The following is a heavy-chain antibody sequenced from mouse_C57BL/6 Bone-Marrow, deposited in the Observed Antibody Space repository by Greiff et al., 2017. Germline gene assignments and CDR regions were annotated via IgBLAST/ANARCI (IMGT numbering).Heavy chain of an antibody. CDR2: IDPSDSYT. D-gene: IGHD1-1*01. V-gene: IGHV1-50*01. CDR3: ARYYGSSYWYFDV. CDR1: GYTFTSYW. Sequence: VQLQQPGAELVKPGASVKLSCKASGYTFTSYWMQWVKQRPGQGLEWIGEIDPSDSYTNYTQKFKGKATLTVDTSSSTAYMPLSSLTSEDSAVYYCARYYGSSYWYFDVWGTGTTVTVSS. J-gene: IGHJ1*03.